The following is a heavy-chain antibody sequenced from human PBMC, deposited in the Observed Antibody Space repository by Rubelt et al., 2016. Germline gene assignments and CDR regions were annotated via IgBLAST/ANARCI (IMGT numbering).Heavy chain of an antibody. CDR2: ISHNGRT. D-gene: IGHD2-2*01. CDR3: ARIDIVVVPSATFDH. J-gene: IGHJ4*02. Sequence: KPSETLSLTCGVYGGSLSGYFWNWIRQSPGTGLEWIGEISHNGRTTYNPSLKSRITIAVDTSKNQFSLKLYSETAADTALYYCARIDIVVVPSATFDHWGQGTLVTVSS. CDR1: GGSLSGYF. V-gene: IGHV4-34*01.